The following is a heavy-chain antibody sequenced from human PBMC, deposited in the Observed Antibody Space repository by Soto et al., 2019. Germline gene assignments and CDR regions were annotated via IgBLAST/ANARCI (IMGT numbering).Heavy chain of an antibody. D-gene: IGHD2-2*01. J-gene: IGHJ6*02. CDR1: GGTFSSYA. Sequence: SVKVSCKASGGTFSSYAISWVRQAPGQGLEWMGGIIPIFGTANYAQKFQGRVTITADESTSTAYMELSSLRSEDTVVYYCARRAGDKGYCSSTSCQKGYYYYGMDVWGQGTTVTVSS. CDR2: IIPIFGTA. CDR3: ARRAGDKGYCSSTSCQKGYYYYGMDV. V-gene: IGHV1-69*13.